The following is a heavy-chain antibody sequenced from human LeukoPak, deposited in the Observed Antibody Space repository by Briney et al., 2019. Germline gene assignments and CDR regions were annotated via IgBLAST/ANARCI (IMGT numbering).Heavy chain of an antibody. CDR3: ARDGGGDWFRGWFDP. V-gene: IGHV1-2*02. J-gene: IGHJ5*02. CDR2: INPNSGGT. Sequence: GASVKVSCKASGYTFTCYYMHWVRQAPGQGREWMGWINPNSGGTNYAQKFQGRVTMTRDTSISTAYMELSRLRSDDTAVYYCARDGGGDWFRGWFDPWGQGTLVTVSS. D-gene: IGHD2-21*02. CDR1: GYTFTCYY.